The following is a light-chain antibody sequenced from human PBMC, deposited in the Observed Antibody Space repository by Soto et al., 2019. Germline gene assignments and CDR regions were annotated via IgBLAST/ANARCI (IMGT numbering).Light chain of an antibody. Sequence: QSVLTQPPSASGSPGQSVTISCTGTSSDVGGYNYVSWYRQHPGKAPKLMIYEVSKRPSGVPDRFSGSKSGNTASLTVSGLQAEDEADYYCSSYAGSMVVFGGGTKLTVL. CDR1: SSDVGGYNY. V-gene: IGLV2-8*01. CDR3: SSYAGSMVV. J-gene: IGLJ2*01. CDR2: EVS.